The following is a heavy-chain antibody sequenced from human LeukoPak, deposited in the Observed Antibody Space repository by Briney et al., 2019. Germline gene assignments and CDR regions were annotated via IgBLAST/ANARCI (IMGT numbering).Heavy chain of an antibody. J-gene: IGHJ4*02. V-gene: IGHV1-2*02. D-gene: IGHD2-8*01. CDR1: GYTFTGYS. CDR3: ARVMAVRTGPSFDY. Sequence: GASVKVSCKASGYTFTGYSMHWVRQAPGQGLEWMGWINPNSGGANYAQKFQGRVTMTRDTSISTAYMELSRLRSDDTAVYYCARVMAVRTGPSFDYWGQGTLVTVSS. CDR2: INPNSGGA.